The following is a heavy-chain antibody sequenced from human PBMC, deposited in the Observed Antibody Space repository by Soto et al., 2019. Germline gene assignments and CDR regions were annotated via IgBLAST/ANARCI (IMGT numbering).Heavy chain of an antibody. D-gene: IGHD3-9*01. CDR3: ARARYDILTGYRPFDY. CDR1: GGSISSYY. J-gene: IGHJ4*02. CDR2: IYYSGST. Sequence: PSETLSLTCTVSGGSISSYYWSWIRQPPGKGLEWIGYIYYSGSTNYNPSLKSRVTISVDTSKNQFSLKLSSVTAADTAVYYCARARYDILTGYRPFDYWGQGTLVTVSS. V-gene: IGHV4-59*01.